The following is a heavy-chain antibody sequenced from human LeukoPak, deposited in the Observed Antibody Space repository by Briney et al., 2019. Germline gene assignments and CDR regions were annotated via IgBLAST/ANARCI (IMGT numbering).Heavy chain of an antibody. CDR2: IYYSGST. CDR3: ARNSARIVVVPAALDY. J-gene: IGHJ4*02. CDR1: GGSISSYY. Sequence: SETLSLTCTVSGGSISSYYWSWIRQPPGKGLEWIGYIYYSGSTNYNPSLKSRVTISVDTSKNQFSLKLSSVTAADTAVYYCARNSARIVVVPAALDYWGQGTLVTVSS. D-gene: IGHD2-2*01. V-gene: IGHV4-59*12.